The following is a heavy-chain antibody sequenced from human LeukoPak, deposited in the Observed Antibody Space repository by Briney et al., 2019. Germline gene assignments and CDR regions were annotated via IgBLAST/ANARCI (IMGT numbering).Heavy chain of an antibody. CDR2: ISYDGSNK. V-gene: IGHV3-30*18. CDR1: GFTFSSYG. CDR3: AKGREHIVVVTASWAFDI. D-gene: IGHD2-21*02. J-gene: IGHJ3*02. Sequence: GGSLRLSCAASGFTFSSYGMHWVRQAPGKGLEWVAVISYDGSNKYYADSVKGRFTISRDNSKNTLYLQMNSLRAEDTAVYYCAKGREHIVVVTASWAFDIWGQGTMVTVSS.